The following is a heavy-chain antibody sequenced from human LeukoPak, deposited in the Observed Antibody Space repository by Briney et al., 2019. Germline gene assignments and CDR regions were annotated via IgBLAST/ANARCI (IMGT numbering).Heavy chain of an antibody. J-gene: IGHJ4*02. D-gene: IGHD4/OR15-4a*01. Sequence: SETLSLTCTVSGGSISSYYWSWIRQPPGKGLEWIGYIYYSGSTNYNPPLKSRVTISVDTSKNQFSLKLSSVTAADTAVYYCARSYGGPIDYWGQGTLVTVSS. CDR3: ARSYGGPIDY. CDR1: GGSISSYY. V-gene: IGHV4-59*01. CDR2: IYYSGST.